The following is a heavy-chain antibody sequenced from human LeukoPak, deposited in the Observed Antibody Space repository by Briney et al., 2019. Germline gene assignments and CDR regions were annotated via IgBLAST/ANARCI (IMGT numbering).Heavy chain of an antibody. CDR3: AKDIKIAVAGHFDY. D-gene: IGHD6-19*01. Sequence: GGSLRLSCTASGFTFGDYAMHWVRQAPGKGLEWVSGISWNSGNIDYADSVKGRFTISRDNAKNSLYLQMNSLRAEDTALYYCAKDIKIAVAGHFDYWGQGTLVTVSS. CDR1: GFTFGDYA. CDR2: ISWNSGNI. V-gene: IGHV3-9*01. J-gene: IGHJ4*02.